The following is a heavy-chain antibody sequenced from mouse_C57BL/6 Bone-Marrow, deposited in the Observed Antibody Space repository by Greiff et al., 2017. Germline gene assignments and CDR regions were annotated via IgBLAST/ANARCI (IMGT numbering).Heavy chain of an antibody. Sequence: EVKVEESGGGLVKPGGSLKLSCAASGFTFSSYAMSWVRQTPEKRLEWVATISDGGSYTYYPDNVKGRFTISRDNAKNNLYLQMSHLKSEDTAMYYCARAYYYGSSFLFAYWGQGTLVTVSA. CDR3: ARAYYYGSSFLFAY. V-gene: IGHV5-4*03. CDR1: GFTFSSYA. CDR2: ISDGGSYT. J-gene: IGHJ3*01. D-gene: IGHD1-1*01.